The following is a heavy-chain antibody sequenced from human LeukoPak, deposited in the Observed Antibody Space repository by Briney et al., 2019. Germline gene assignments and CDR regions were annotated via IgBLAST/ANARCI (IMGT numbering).Heavy chain of an antibody. CDR2: ISGSGGST. D-gene: IGHD3-22*01. J-gene: IGHJ3*02. V-gene: IGHV3-23*01. CDR1: GFTFSSYA. Sequence: GGSLRRSCAASGFTFSSYAMSWVRQAPGKGLQWVSAISGSGGSTYYADSVKGRFTISRDNSKNTLYLQMNSLRAEDTAVYYCASDRSSGYYDAFDIWGQGTMVTVSS. CDR3: ASDRSSGYYDAFDI.